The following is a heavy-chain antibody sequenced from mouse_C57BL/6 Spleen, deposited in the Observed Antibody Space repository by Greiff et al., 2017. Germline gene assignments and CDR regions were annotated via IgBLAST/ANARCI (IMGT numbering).Heavy chain of an antibody. Sequence: QVQLQQPGPELVKPGASVKLSCKASGYTFTSYWMHWVKQRPGQGLEWIGNINPSNGGTNYNEKFKSKATLTVDKSSSTAYMQLSSLTSEDSAVYYCARERGGKYYAMDYWGQGTSVTVSS. CDR2: INPSNGGT. J-gene: IGHJ4*01. CDR3: ARERGGKYYAMDY. CDR1: GYTFTSYW. V-gene: IGHV1-53*01.